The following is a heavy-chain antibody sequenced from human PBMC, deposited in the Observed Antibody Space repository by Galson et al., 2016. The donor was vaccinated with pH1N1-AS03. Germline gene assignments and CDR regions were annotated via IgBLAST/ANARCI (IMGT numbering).Heavy chain of an antibody. J-gene: IGHJ4*02. CDR2: LNTGTGDT. CDR1: GYSFISYA. D-gene: IGHD6-19*01. V-gene: IGHV1-3*04. Sequence: SVKVSCKASGYSFISYAIHLVRQAPGRRPEWMGWLNTGTGDTIYSQKFQDRVTITRDTSASTAYMELSRLRSEDTAVYYCAKVGIEISSGWYGRFDFWGQGTLVIVSS. CDR3: AKVGIEISSGWYGRFDF.